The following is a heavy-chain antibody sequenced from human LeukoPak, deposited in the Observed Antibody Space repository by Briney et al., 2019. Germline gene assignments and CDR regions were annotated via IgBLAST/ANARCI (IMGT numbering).Heavy chain of an antibody. CDR3: AKDRDEQLGFDY. D-gene: IGHD6-13*01. Sequence: GGSLRLSCAASGFTFSSYAMSWVRQAPGKGLEWVSAISGSGGSTYYADSVKGRFTTSRDNSKNTLYLQMNSLRAEDTAVYYCAKDRDEQLGFDYWGQGTLVTVSS. V-gene: IGHV3-23*01. J-gene: IGHJ4*02. CDR1: GFTFSSYA. CDR2: ISGSGGST.